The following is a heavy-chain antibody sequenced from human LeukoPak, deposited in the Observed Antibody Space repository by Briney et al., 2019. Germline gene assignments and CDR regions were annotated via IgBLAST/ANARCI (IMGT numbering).Heavy chain of an antibody. D-gene: IGHD4-17*01. V-gene: IGHV3-23*01. Sequence: GGSMRLSCAAAGFTFSSYATSWVRQAPGKGLEWVSAISGSGRSTYYADAVKGRFTISRDNSKNTLYLQMNSLRAEDTAVYYCAKHDYGDYGADYWGQGTLVTVSS. J-gene: IGHJ4*02. CDR3: AKHDYGDYGADY. CDR1: GFTFSSYA. CDR2: ISGSGRST.